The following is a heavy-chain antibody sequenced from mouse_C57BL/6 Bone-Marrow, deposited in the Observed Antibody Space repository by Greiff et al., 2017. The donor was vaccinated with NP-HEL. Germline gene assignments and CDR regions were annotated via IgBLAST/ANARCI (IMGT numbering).Heavy chain of an antibody. CDR1: GYTFTGYE. V-gene: IGHV1-15*01. CDR3: TRPIYYDYDGFAY. D-gene: IGHD2-4*01. Sequence: QVQLKESGAELVRPGASVTLSCKASGYTFTGYEMHWVKQTPVHGLEWIGAIDPETGGTAYNQKFKGKAILTADKSSSTAYMELRSLTSEDSAVYYCTRPIYYDYDGFAYWGQGTLVTVSA. J-gene: IGHJ3*01. CDR2: IDPETGGT.